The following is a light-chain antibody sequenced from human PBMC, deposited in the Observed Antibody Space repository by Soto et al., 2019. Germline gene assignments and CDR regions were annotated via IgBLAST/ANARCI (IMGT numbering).Light chain of an antibody. V-gene: IGKV3-15*01. CDR1: QSVSSSY. J-gene: IGKJ5*01. Sequence: EIVLTQSPGTLSLSPGERSTLSCMASQSVSSSYLAWYQQKPGQAPRLLIYGASTRATGIPARFSGSGSGTEFTLTISSLQSEDFAVYYCHLYDFLPKTFGQGGLLEIK. CDR2: GAS. CDR3: HLYDFLPKT.